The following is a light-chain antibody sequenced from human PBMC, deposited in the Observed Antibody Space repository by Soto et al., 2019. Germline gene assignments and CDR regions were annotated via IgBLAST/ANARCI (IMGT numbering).Light chain of an antibody. CDR1: QCVRSD. Sequence: EITMTQSPDTLSVSPGDRATLSCRASQCVRSDLAWYQQKAGQSPRLLIYGASTRAAETPARFSGSGSETEFTLTISSLQSEDFAVYYCQQYSKWPLTFGGGTKVEN. CDR2: GAS. J-gene: IGKJ4*01. V-gene: IGKV3-15*01. CDR3: QQYSKWPLT.